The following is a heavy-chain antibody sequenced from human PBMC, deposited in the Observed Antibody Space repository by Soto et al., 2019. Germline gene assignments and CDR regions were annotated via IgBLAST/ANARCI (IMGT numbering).Heavy chain of an antibody. Sequence: QVQLVRSGAEVKKPGSSVKVSCKASGGSFSNYALNWVRQAPGQGLEWMGRIVPFVGITKYAQKFRGRVTITADNSTSTAYMELSSLRSEDTAVYYCAREMGATNDYWGQGTLVTVSS. CDR3: AREMGATNDY. J-gene: IGHJ4*02. CDR1: GGSFSNYA. D-gene: IGHD1-26*01. CDR2: IVPFVGIT. V-gene: IGHV1-69*04.